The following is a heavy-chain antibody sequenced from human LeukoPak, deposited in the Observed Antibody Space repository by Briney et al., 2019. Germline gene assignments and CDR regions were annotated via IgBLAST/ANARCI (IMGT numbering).Heavy chain of an antibody. V-gene: IGHV3-53*01. Sequence: PGGSLRLSCAASGFTVSSNYMSWVRQAPGKGLEWVSVIYSGGSTYYADSVKGRFTISRDNSKNTLYLQMNSLRAEDTAVYYCAKAQGPYSSDAFDIWGQGTMVTVSS. CDR1: GFTVSSNY. J-gene: IGHJ3*02. D-gene: IGHD6-13*01. CDR3: AKAQGPYSSDAFDI. CDR2: IYSGGST.